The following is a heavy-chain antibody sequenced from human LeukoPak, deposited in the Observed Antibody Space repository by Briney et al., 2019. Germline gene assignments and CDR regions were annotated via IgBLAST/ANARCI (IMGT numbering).Heavy chain of an antibody. Sequence: ASVKVSCKASGYTFTNYGISWVRQAPGQGLEWMGWINTYSDNTNYAQKFQGRVTMTTDTSTNTAYMELRSLTSDDTAVYYCSRALTVVPAAIIYYYYMDVWGKGTTVTISS. D-gene: IGHD2-2*01. CDR2: INTYSDNT. CDR3: SRALTVVPAAIIYYYYMDV. V-gene: IGHV1-18*01. CDR1: GYTFTNYG. J-gene: IGHJ6*03.